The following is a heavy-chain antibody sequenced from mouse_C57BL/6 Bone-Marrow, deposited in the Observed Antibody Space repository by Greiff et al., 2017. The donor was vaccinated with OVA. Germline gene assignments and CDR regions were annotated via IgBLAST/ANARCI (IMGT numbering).Heavy chain of an antibody. V-gene: IGHV1-4*01. J-gene: IGHJ2*01. CDR2: INPSSGYT. CDR3: ARAGCYFDY. D-gene: IGHD4-1*01. Sequence: VQLHQSGAELARPGASVKMSCKASGYTFTSYTMHWVKQRPGQGLEWIGYINPSSGYTTYNQKFKDQATLTADKSSSTAYMQLSSLTSEDSAVDYCARAGCYFDYWGQGTTLTVSS. CDR1: GYTFTSYT.